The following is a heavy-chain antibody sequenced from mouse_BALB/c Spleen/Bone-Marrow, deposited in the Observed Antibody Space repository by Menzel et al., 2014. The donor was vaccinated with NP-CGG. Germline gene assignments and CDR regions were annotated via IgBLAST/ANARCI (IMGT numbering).Heavy chain of an antibody. Sequence: AQLQQSGAELVKPGASVKLSCKASGYTFTSYDINWVRQRPEQGLEWFGWIFPGDGSTKYNEKFKGKATLTTDKSSSTAYMQLSRLTSEDSAVYFCAREGGNGGYCFDYWGQGTTLTVSS. D-gene: IGHD3-2*02. CDR1: GYTFTSYD. CDR3: AREGGNGGYCFDY. J-gene: IGHJ2*01. V-gene: IGHV1S56*01. CDR2: IFPGDGST.